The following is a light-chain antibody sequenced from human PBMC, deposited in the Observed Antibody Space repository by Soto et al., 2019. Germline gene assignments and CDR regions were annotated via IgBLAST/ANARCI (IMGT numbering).Light chain of an antibody. V-gene: IGKV1-5*01. CDR2: DDS. CDR3: QQYNSYSPT. J-gene: IGKJ4*01. Sequence: EIQMTQSPSTLSASLGDRVTFTCRASQTISSWLAWYQQKPGKAPKLLIYDDSSVESGVPSRFSGSGSGTEFTLTISSLQPDDFATYYCQQYNSYSPTFGGGTKV. CDR1: QTISSW.